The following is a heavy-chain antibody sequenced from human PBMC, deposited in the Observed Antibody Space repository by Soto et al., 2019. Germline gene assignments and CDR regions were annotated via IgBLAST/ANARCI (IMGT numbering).Heavy chain of an antibody. V-gene: IGHV3-9*01. Sequence: GGSLRLSCAASGFTFDDYAMHWVGQAPGKGLEWVSGISWNSGSIGYADSVKGRFTISRDNAKNSLYLQMNSLRAEDTALYYCAKSHGPAISSSWTDAFDIWGQATMVTVSS. CDR2: ISWNSGSI. CDR3: AKSHGPAISSSWTDAFDI. D-gene: IGHD6-13*01. J-gene: IGHJ3*02. CDR1: GFTFDDYA.